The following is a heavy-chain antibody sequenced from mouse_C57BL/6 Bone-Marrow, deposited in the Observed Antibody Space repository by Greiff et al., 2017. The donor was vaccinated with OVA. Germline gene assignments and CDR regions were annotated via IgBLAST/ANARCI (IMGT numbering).Heavy chain of an antibody. CDR1: GFTFSDYY. Sequence: DVQLVESEGGLVQPGSSMKLSCTASGFTFSDYYMAWVRQVPEKGLEWVANINYDGSSTYYLDSLKSRFIISRDNAKNILYLQMSSLKSEDTATYYCARGISNYAMDYWGQGTSVTVSS. V-gene: IGHV5-16*01. D-gene: IGHD5-2*01. CDR2: INYDGSST. CDR3: ARGISNYAMDY. J-gene: IGHJ4*01.